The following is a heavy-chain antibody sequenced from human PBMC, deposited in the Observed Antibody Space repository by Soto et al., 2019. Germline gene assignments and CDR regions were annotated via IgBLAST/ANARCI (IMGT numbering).Heavy chain of an antibody. Sequence: ASETLSLTCTVSGGSISSGGYYWTWIRQHPGKGLEWIGYIYYSGSTYYNPSLKSRVTISVDTSNNQFSLKLSSVTAADTAVYYCARVRGQIMYNSGWYGDSWGQGTLVTVSS. CDR2: IYYSGST. CDR3: ARVRGQIMYNSGWYGDS. V-gene: IGHV4-31*03. J-gene: IGHJ4*02. CDR1: GGSISSGGYY. D-gene: IGHD6-19*01.